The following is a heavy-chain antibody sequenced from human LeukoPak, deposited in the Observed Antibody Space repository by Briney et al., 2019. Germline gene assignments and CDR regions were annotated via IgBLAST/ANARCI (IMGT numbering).Heavy chain of an antibody. CDR2: INSDGSST. CDR1: GFTFSRYW. V-gene: IGHV3-74*01. D-gene: IGHD3-22*01. J-gene: IGHJ4*02. CDR3: ARDKNYYDSGGYYHDY. Sequence: GGSLRLSCAASGFTFSRYWMHWVRQAPGKGLLWVSRINSDGSSTTYADSVKGRFTISRDNAKNTLYLQMNSLRAEDTAVYYCARDKNYYDSGGYYHDYWGQGTLVTVSS.